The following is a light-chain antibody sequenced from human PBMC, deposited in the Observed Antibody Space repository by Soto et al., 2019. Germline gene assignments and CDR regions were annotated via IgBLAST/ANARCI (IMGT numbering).Light chain of an antibody. Sequence: EIVLTQSPGTLSLSPGERATLSCRASQSVSSSYLAWYQQTPGQAPRLLIYGASSRATGIPDRFSGSVSGTDFTLTISILEPEDCAVYYCQQYGCSLWTFGQGTKVEIK. CDR3: QQYGCSLWT. V-gene: IGKV3-20*01. J-gene: IGKJ1*01. CDR2: GAS. CDR1: QSVSSSY.